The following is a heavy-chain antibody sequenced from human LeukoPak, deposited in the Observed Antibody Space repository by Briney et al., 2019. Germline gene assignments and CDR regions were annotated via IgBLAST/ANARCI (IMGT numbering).Heavy chain of an antibody. CDR2: ISFAGTS. D-gene: IGHD3-10*01. CDR1: IGSIRTSDYN. Sequence: SETLSLTCTVSIGSIRTSDYNWAWIRQPPGKGLEWIGTISFAGTSDYNPSLRSRVTVSLDPSKTQLSLKLISVTAADTATYYCAGDSRNTWFYDWGQGTLVTVSS. V-gene: IGHV4-39*07. J-gene: IGHJ1*01. CDR3: AGDSRNTWFYD.